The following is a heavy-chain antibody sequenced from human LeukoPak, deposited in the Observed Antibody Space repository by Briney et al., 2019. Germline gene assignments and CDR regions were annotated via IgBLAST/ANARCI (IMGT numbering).Heavy chain of an antibody. Sequence: SVNVSCKASGGTFSSYAISWVRQAPGQGLEWMGGIIPIFGTANYAQKFQGRVTITADESTSTAYMELSSLRFEDTAVYYCARFIALRAAGGPLDYWGQGTLVTVSS. CDR3: ARFIALRAAGGPLDY. J-gene: IGHJ4*02. CDR1: GGTFSSYA. D-gene: IGHD6-13*01. V-gene: IGHV1-69*13. CDR2: IIPIFGTA.